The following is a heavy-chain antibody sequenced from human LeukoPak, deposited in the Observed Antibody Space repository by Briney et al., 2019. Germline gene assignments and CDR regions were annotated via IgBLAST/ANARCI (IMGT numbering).Heavy chain of an antibody. V-gene: IGHV4-59*01. J-gene: IGHJ5*02. D-gene: IGHD5-12*01. CDR2: IYYSGNT. CDR1: GGSISSYY. Sequence: SETLSLTCTVSGGSISSYYWSWIRQPPGKGLEWIGYIYYSGNTNYNPSLKSRVTISVDTSKNQFSLKLSSVTAADTAVYYCARRPQSGYATFDPWGQGTLVTVSS. CDR3: ARRPQSGYATFDP.